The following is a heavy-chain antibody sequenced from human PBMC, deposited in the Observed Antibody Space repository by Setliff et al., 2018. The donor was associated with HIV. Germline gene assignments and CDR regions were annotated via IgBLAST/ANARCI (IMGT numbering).Heavy chain of an antibody. V-gene: IGHV1-2*02. CDR3: ARDTGTGGPGRWVDP. CDR2: INPGSGAT. Sequence: GASVKVSCKASGYTFSGDYMHWVRQAPGQGFEWMGWINPGSGATNYAQSFQGRVTMTTDPSKYTAYMELRSLKYDDTAVYYCARDTGTGGPGRWVDPWGQGTMVTVSS. J-gene: IGHJ5*02. D-gene: IGHD1-1*01. CDR1: GYTFSGDY.